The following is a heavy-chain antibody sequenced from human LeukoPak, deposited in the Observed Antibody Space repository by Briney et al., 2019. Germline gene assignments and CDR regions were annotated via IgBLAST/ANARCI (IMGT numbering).Heavy chain of an antibody. V-gene: IGHV1-58*02. CDR1: GFTFTSSA. Sequence: SVKVSCKASGFTFTSSAMQWVRQARGQRLEWIGWIVVGSGNTNYAQKFQERVTITRDMSTSTAYMELSSLRSEDTAVYYCAAVQGAVAGTYAFGIWGQGTMVTVSS. CDR2: IVVGSGNT. J-gene: IGHJ3*02. D-gene: IGHD6-19*01. CDR3: AAVQGAVAGTYAFGI.